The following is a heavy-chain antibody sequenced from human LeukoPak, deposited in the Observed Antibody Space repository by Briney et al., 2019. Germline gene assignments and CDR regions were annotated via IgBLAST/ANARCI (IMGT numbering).Heavy chain of an antibody. D-gene: IGHD1-7*01. CDR3: ARVMGNYATDY. V-gene: IGHV3-11*04. CDR2: ISSGDNTI. Sequence: GGSLRLSCAASGFTFSDYYMSWIRQAPGKGLEWVSYISSGDNTIYYADSVKGRFTMSRDNAKNSLYLRMNSLRAEDTAVYYCARVMGNYATDYWGQGTLVTVSS. J-gene: IGHJ4*02. CDR1: GFTFSDYY.